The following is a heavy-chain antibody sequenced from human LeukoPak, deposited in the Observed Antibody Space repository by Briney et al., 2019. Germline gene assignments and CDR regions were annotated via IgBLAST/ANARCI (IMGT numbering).Heavy chain of an antibody. V-gene: IGHV4-34*01. CDR1: GFTFSSYA. Sequence: GSLRLSCAASGFTFSSYAMHWVRQPPGKGLEWIGEINHSGSTNYNPSLKSRVTISVDTSKNQFSLKLSSVTAADTAVYYCARGAKQLYYYYGMDVWGQGTTVTVSS. J-gene: IGHJ6*02. CDR2: INHSGST. CDR3: ARGAKQLYYYYGMDV. D-gene: IGHD6-13*01.